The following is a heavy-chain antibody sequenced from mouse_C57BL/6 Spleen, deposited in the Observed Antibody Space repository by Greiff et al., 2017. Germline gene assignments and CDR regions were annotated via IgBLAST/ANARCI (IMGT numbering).Heavy chain of an antibody. V-gene: IGHV5-17*01. CDR2: ISSGSSTI. Sequence: EVKVVESGGGLVKPGGSLKLSCAASGFTFSDYGMHWVRQAPEKGLEWVAYISSGSSTIYYADTVKGRFTISRDNAKNTLFLQMTSLRSEDTAMYYCASSYYDYDDAMDYWGQGTSVTVSS. J-gene: IGHJ4*01. CDR3: ASSYYDYDDAMDY. CDR1: GFTFSDYG. D-gene: IGHD2-4*01.